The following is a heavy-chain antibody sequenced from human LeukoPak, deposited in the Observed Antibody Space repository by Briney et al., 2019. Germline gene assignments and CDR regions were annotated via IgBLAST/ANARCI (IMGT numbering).Heavy chain of an antibody. V-gene: IGHV5-51*01. D-gene: IGHD6-13*01. J-gene: IGHJ4*02. Sequence: GESLKISCKGSGYSFTTYWIGWVRQMPGKGLEWMGIIYPGDSDTRYSPSFQGQVTMSADKSISTAYLQWSSLKASDTAMYYCGRSKYSTSWQYYFDYWGQGTLVTVSS. CDR2: IYPGDSDT. CDR1: GYSFTTYW. CDR3: GRSKYSTSWQYYFDY.